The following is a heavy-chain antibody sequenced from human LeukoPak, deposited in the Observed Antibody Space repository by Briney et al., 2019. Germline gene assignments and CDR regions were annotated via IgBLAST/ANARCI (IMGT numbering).Heavy chain of an antibody. CDR2: IYHSGST. CDR3: ARQLTIFGVVSYYYYYMDV. J-gene: IGHJ6*03. CDR1: GYSISSGYY. V-gene: IGHV4-38-2*01. D-gene: IGHD3-3*01. Sequence: SETLSLTCAVSGYSISSGYYWGWIRQPPGEGLEWIGSIYHSGSTYCNPSLKSRVTISVDTSKNQFSLKLSSVTAADTAVCYCARQLTIFGVVSYYYYYMDVWGKGTTVTVSS.